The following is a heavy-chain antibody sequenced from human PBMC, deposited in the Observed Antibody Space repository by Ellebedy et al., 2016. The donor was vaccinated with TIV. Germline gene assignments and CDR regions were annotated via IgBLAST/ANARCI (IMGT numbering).Heavy chain of an antibody. CDR2: RYYSGST. CDR1: GGSISSYY. Sequence: SETLSLXXTVSGGSISSYYWSWIRQPPGKGLEWIGYRYYSGSTNYNPSLKSRVTISVDTSKNQFSLKLSSVTAADTAVYYCARRRRDYYYGMDVWGQGTTVTVSS. V-gene: IGHV4-59*08. J-gene: IGHJ6*02. CDR3: ARRRRDYYYGMDV.